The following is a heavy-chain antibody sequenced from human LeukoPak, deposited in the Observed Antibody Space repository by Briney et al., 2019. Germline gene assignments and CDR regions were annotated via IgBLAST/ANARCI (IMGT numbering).Heavy chain of an antibody. CDR1: GGSVSSTNW. Sequence: SETLSLTCGVSGGSVSSTNWWTWIRQPPGKGLEWIGEVHLDGRTNFNPSLESRLTMSVDLSENHVSLKLTSVTAADTAVYYCAREGGFYRPLDYSGQGTLVTVSS. V-gene: IGHV4-4*02. CDR2: VHLDGRT. J-gene: IGHJ4*02. D-gene: IGHD6-25*01. CDR3: AREGGFYRPLDY.